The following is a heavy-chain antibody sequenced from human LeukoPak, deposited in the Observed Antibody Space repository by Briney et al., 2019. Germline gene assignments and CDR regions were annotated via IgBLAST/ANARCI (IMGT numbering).Heavy chain of an antibody. Sequence: SETLSLTYTVSGGSISTKNYYWGWIRQPPGKGLEWIGSIYYSGSTYYNPSLKSRVTMSLDTSKSQFSLKLSSVTAADTAVYYCARGRLRYFDGWGQGTLVTVSS. CDR2: IYYSGST. CDR3: ARGRLRYFDG. J-gene: IGHJ4*02. CDR1: GGSISTKNYY. D-gene: IGHD3-9*01. V-gene: IGHV4-39*07.